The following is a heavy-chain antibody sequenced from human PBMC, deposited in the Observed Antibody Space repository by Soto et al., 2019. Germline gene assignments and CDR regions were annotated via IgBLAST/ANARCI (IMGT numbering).Heavy chain of an antibody. V-gene: IGHV1-69*04. CDR1: GYAFSIYY. CDR3: ARGRYITNFDY. D-gene: IGHD1-20*01. J-gene: IGHJ4*02. CDR2: IIRSGGVT. Sequence: GASVKVSWKAAGYAFSIYYMHWGRQAPGQGLEWMGRIIRSGGVTTYAQKFQGRVTITADKSTSTAYMELSSLRSEDTAVYYCARGRYITNFDYWGQGTLVTVSS.